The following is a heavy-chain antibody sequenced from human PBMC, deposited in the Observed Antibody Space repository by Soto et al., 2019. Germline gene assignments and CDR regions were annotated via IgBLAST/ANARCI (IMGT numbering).Heavy chain of an antibody. CDR2: VHSTGST. CDR3: ARDSVSLPLFDY. D-gene: IGHD3-10*01. V-gene: IGHV4-4*07. CDR1: GGSMSGYH. J-gene: IGHJ4*02. Sequence: QVELQESGPRLVKPSETLYLTCTVSGGSMSGYHWSWVRQPAGKGLEWIGRVHSTGSTDYNPSVKSRITVSLDTSKKQFSLRLKSVTTADTALYFCARDSVSLPLFDYWGQGILVTVSS.